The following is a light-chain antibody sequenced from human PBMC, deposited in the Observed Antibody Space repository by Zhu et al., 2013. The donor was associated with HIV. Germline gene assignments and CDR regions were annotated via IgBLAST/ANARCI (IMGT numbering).Light chain of an antibody. CDR1: QNVNRF. V-gene: IGKV3D-15*01. CDR2: AAS. J-gene: IGKJ1*01. Sequence: VLLTQSPGTLSVSPGERVTLSCRASQNVNRFLAWYQQQPGQAPRLLIYAASARASDIPARFRGSGSGTEFTLTITSLQSDDFALYYCQQYIKWPPTFGQGTKVGLK. CDR3: QQYIKWPPT.